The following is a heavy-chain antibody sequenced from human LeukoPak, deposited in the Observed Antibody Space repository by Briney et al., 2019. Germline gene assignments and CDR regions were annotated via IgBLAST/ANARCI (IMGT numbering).Heavy chain of an antibody. D-gene: IGHD1-7*01. V-gene: IGHV1-2*02. J-gene: IGHJ6*02. CDR3: ATSALSPRGTSSALNYYYYYGMDV. Sequence: PPLKVSCKASGYTFTGYYMHSGRQAPGQGLEWRGWINPNSGCTNSAPQLHRSITTTSDTTTSTAYIELSRLRSSDNAAYYCATSALSPRGTSSALNYYYYYGMDVWGQGTTVTVSS. CDR1: GYTFTGYY. CDR2: INPNSGCT.